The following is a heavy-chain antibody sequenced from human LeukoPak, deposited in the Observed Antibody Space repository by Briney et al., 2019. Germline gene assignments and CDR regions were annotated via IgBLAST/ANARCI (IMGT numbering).Heavy chain of an antibody. CDR3: ASHYYYDSSGLFDY. Sequence: PSGTLSLTCGVSGDSISSTNWWSWVRQPPGKGPEWIGYMYYRGSTNYNPSLKSRVTISVDTSKNQFSLKLSSVTAADTAVYYCASHYYYDSSGLFDYWGQGTLVTVSS. V-gene: IGHV4-4*02. CDR1: GDSISSTNW. J-gene: IGHJ4*02. D-gene: IGHD3-22*01. CDR2: MYYRGST.